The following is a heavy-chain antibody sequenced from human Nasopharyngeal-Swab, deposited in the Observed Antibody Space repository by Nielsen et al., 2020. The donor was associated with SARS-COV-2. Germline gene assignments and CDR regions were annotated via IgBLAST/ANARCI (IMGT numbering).Heavy chain of an antibody. J-gene: IGHJ1*01. CDR3: AEDPWGTRYLQH. CDR2: INGNGEDT. V-gene: IGHV3-23*01. Sequence: GESLKISCAASGFTFTEAWMYWVHQAPGKGLEWVSAINGNGEDTYYADSVKGRFTISRDNSRNMVFLQMNSLRVDDTALYFCAEDPWGTRYLQHWGQGTLVTVSS. CDR1: GFTFTEAW. D-gene: IGHD7-27*01.